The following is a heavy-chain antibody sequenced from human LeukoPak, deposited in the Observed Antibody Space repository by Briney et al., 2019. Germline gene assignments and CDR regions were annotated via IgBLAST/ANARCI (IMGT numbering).Heavy chain of an antibody. J-gene: IGHJ4*02. CDR2: IYHSGST. D-gene: IGHD2-8*01. CDR1: GYSISSGYY. CDR3: ARDRDLLGYCTNGVCYKGYDY. Sequence: SETLSLTCTVSGYSISSGYYWGWIGQPPGKGLEWIGSIYHSGSTYYNPSLKSRVTISVDTSKNQFSLKLSSVTAADTAVYYCARDRDLLGYCTNGVCYKGYDYWGQGTLVTVSS. V-gene: IGHV4-38-2*02.